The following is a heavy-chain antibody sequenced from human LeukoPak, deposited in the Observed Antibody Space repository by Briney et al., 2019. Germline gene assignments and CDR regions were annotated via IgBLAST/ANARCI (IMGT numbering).Heavy chain of an antibody. CDR3: AREISTVVTWNDIDS. V-gene: IGHV3-21*01. CDR1: GFTFSSYS. J-gene: IGHJ4*02. CDR2: ISSSSSYI. Sequence: GGSLRLSCAASGFTFSSYSMNWVRQAPGKGLEWVSSISSSSSYIYYADSVKGRFTISRDNAKNSLFLQMNSLRDEDTAVYYCAREISTVVTWNDIDSWGQGTLVTVSS. D-gene: IGHD4-23*01.